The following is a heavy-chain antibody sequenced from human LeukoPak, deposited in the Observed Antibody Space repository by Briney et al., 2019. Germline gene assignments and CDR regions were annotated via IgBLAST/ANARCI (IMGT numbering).Heavy chain of an antibody. V-gene: IGHV3-73*01. CDR1: GFTFSGSA. D-gene: IGHD4-11*01. Sequence: GGSLRLSCAASGFTFSGSAMHWARQASGKGLEWVGRIRSKANSYATAYAASVKGRFTISRDDSKNTAYLQMNSLKTEDTAVYYCTRLKVTSTWYCYGMDVWGQGTTVTVSS. CDR3: TRLKVTSTWYCYGMDV. CDR2: IRSKANSYAT. J-gene: IGHJ6*02.